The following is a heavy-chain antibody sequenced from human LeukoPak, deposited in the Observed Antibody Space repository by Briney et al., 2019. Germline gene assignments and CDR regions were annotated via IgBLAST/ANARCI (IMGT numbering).Heavy chain of an antibody. J-gene: IGHJ4*02. CDR1: GGSISSGDYY. Sequence: SETLSLTCTVSGGSISSGDYYWSWIRQPPGKGLERIGYVYYSGSTYYNPSLKSRVTISVDTSKNQFSLKLSSVTAADTAVYYCARGGDILTGPHWGQGTLVTVSS. CDR3: ARGGDILTGPH. V-gene: IGHV4-30-4*01. D-gene: IGHD3-9*01. CDR2: VYYSGST.